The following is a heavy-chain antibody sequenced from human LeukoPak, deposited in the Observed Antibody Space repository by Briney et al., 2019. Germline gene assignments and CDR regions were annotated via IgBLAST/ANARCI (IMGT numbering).Heavy chain of an antibody. CDR2: IEQDGSEK. CDR1: GFPLSSYA. J-gene: IGHJ3*02. CDR3: ARYPISIFMYGDAFDI. V-gene: IGHV3-7*01. D-gene: IGHD3-3*02. Sequence: GGSLRLSCAASGFPLSSYAMSWVRQGPGKGLEWVANIEQDGSEKYYVDSVKGRFTISRDNAKNSLYLQMNSLRAEDTAVYYCARYPISIFMYGDAFDIWGQGTMVTVSS.